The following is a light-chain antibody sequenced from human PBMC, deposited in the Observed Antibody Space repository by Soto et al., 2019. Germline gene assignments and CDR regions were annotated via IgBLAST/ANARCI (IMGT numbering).Light chain of an antibody. CDR2: AAF. V-gene: IGKV1-12*01. J-gene: IGKJ5*01. Sequence: DLPMTQSPSSLSASVGDIVTIXXRSSEDINSRLAWYQQKPGNAPNLXIYAAFILQSGVPSRFSGYGSGTDFTLSISSLQPEDFATYYCQQADSFPITFGQGTRLEIK. CDR3: QQADSFPIT. CDR1: EDINSR.